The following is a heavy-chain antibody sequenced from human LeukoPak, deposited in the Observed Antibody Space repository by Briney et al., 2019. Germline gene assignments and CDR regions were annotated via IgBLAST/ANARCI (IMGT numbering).Heavy chain of an antibody. V-gene: IGHV4-59*08. Sequence: SETLSLTCTVSGGSISSYYWSWIRQPPGKGLEWIGYIYYSGSTNYNPSLKSRVTISVDTSKNQFSLRLSSVTAADTAVYYCASHPSVVVPAAFDYWGQGTLVTVSS. CDR2: IYYSGST. CDR3: ASHPSVVVPAAFDY. D-gene: IGHD2-2*01. J-gene: IGHJ4*02. CDR1: GGSISSYY.